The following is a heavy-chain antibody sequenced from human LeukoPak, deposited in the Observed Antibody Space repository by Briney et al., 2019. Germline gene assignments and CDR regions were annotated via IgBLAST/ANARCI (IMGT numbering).Heavy chain of an antibody. J-gene: IGHJ5*02. CDR3: ARDALHYYDSSGYYYHHNWFDP. Sequence: GGSLRLSCAASGFTFSSYAMHWVCQAPGNGLEWVAVISYDGSNKYYADSVKGRFTISRDNSKNTLYLQMNSLRAEDTAVYYCARDALHYYDSSGYYYHHNWFDPWGQGTLVTVPS. CDR2: ISYDGSNK. D-gene: IGHD3-22*01. CDR1: GFTFSSYA. V-gene: IGHV3-30-3*01.